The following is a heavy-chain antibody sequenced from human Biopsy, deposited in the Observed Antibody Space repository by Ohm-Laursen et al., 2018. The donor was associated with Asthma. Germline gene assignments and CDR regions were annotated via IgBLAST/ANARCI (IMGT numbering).Heavy chain of an antibody. CDR1: GYTFNSAG. CDR2: ISVYNGNT. Sequence: SVKVSCKTSGYTFNSAGITWVRQAPGQGLEWMGWISVYNGNTKVAQELQDRVTMITDTSTSTAYTELRSLRSDDTAVYFCARAVDYSHYYGIDVWGQGTTVTVS. J-gene: IGHJ6*02. CDR3: ARAVDYSHYYGIDV. D-gene: IGHD3-10*01. V-gene: IGHV1-18*01.